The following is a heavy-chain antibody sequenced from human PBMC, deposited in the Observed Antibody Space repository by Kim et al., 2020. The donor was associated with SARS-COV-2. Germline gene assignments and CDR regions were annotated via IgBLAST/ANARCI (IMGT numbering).Heavy chain of an antibody. J-gene: IGHJ4*02. V-gene: IGHV3-30*15. Sequence: CADSVKARFTTSRDNSKTTLYLQMSILRAEDTAVYYCARSRGGGYNYFDYWGQGTLVTVSS. CDR3: ARSRGGGYNYFDY. D-gene: IGHD5-12*01.